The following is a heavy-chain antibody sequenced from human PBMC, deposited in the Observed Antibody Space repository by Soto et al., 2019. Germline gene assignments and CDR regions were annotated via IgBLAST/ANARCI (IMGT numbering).Heavy chain of an antibody. CDR1: AYSFTTYW. CDR3: ARGRKGSCVAGIFYLFDS. Sequence: GESLKISCEGSAYSFTTYWISWVRQMPGRGLEWMGRIDPSDSNTNDNPSFRGHVTISADKSISTAYLQWNSLKASDTAMYYCARGRKGSCVAGIFYLFDSWGQGTLVTVSS. J-gene: IGHJ4*02. V-gene: IGHV5-10-1*01. CDR2: IDPSDSNT. D-gene: IGHD2-15*01.